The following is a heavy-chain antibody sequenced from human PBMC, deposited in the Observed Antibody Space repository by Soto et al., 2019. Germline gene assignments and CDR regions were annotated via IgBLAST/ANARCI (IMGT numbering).Heavy chain of an antibody. CDR3: ARGIRWLDY. D-gene: IGHD3-3*01. CDR2: ISYDGSNK. V-gene: IGHV3-30-3*01. J-gene: IGHJ4*02. CDR1: GFTFSSYA. Sequence: QVQLVESGGGVVQPGRSLRLSCAASGFTFSSYAMHWVRQAPGKGLEWVAVISYDGSNKYYPDSVKGRFTIFRDNSKNTVYLQMNSLRAEDTAVYYCARGIRWLDYWGQGTLVTVSS.